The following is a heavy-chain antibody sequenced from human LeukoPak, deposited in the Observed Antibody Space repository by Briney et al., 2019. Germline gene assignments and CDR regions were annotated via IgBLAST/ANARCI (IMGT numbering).Heavy chain of an antibody. CDR1: GDSVSSNSAT. V-gene: IGHV6-1*01. D-gene: IGHD6-19*01. J-gene: IGHJ4*02. CDR2: TYFRSKWFI. CDR3: ARAPHGSGCDF. Sequence: SQTLSLTCDISGDSVSSNSATWIWIRQSPSRGLEWLGRTYFRSKWFIDYAVSLKGRIAVNPDTSKNRFSLQLDSVTPEDTAIYYCARAPHGSGCDFWGQGTLVTVSS.